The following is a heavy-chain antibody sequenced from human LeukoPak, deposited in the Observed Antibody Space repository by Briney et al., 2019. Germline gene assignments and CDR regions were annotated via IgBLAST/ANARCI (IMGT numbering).Heavy chain of an antibody. CDR1: GGSINNYY. Sequence: SETLSLTCTVSGGSINNYYWSWIRQPAGKGLEWIGRIYTSGSTNYNPSLKSRVTMSVDTSKNQFSLKLSSVTAADTAVYYCARAKDDILTGYPFEDYWGQGTLVTVSS. CDR3: ARAKDDILTGYPFEDY. J-gene: IGHJ4*02. D-gene: IGHD3-9*01. V-gene: IGHV4-4*07. CDR2: IYTSGST.